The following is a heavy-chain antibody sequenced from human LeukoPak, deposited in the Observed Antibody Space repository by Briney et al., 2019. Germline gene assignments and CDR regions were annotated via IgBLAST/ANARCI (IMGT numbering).Heavy chain of an antibody. D-gene: IGHD3-9*01. Sequence: PGGSRRLSCAASGFTFSNYWMNWVRQAPGKGLEWVANIKQDGSEKYYVDSVKGRFTISRDNAKNSLYLQMNSLRAEDTAVYYCARDYDILTGYHASFDYWGQGTLVTVSS. V-gene: IGHV3-7*01. J-gene: IGHJ4*02. CDR2: IKQDGSEK. CDR1: GFTFSNYW. CDR3: ARDYDILTGYHASFDY.